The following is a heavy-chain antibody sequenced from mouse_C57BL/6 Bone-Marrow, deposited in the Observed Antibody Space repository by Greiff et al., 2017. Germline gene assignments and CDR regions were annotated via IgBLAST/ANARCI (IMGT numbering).Heavy chain of an antibody. CDR3: ARRDLLRRDYYAMDY. CDR1: GYTFTSYW. Sequence: QVQLQQPGAELVKPGASVKLSCKASGYTFTSYWMHWVKQRPGQGLEWIGMIHPNSGSTNYNEKFKSKATLTVDKSSSTAYMQLSSLTSEDSAVYYCARRDLLRRDYYAMDYWGQGTSVTVSS. J-gene: IGHJ4*01. V-gene: IGHV1-64*01. D-gene: IGHD1-1*01. CDR2: IHPNSGST.